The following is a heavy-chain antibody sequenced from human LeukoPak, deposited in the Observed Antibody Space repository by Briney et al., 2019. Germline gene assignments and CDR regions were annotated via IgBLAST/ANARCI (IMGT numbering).Heavy chain of an antibody. CDR3: ARGGITMVRGVITPYYFDS. Sequence: ASVKVSCKASGDTFSSYAISWVRQAPGQGLEWMGGIIPIFGTANYAQKFQGRVTITADESTSTAYMELSSLRSEDTAVYCCARGGITMVRGVITPYYFDSWGQGTLVTVSS. V-gene: IGHV1-69*13. CDR2: IIPIFGTA. D-gene: IGHD3-10*01. J-gene: IGHJ4*02. CDR1: GDTFSSYA.